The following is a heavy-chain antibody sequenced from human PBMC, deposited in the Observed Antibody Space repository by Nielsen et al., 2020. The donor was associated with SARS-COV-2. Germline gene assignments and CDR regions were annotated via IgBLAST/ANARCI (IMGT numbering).Heavy chain of an antibody. J-gene: IGHJ4*02. V-gene: IGHV3-11*06. CDR1: GFSFSDFY. CDR3: ARTAAAIDY. CDR2: ISSSSSYT. Sequence: GESLKTSCAASGFSFSDFYMTWIRQAPGTGLEWVSNISSSSSYTDYADSVKGRFTISRDTAKKTLYLQMNSLRAEDTAVYYCARTAAAIDYWGQGTLVTVSS. D-gene: IGHD6-13*01.